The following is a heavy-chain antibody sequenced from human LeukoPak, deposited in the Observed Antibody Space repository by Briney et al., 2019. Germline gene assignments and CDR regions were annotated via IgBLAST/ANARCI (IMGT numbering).Heavy chain of an antibody. D-gene: IGHD2-15*01. CDR3: AKGLGVGYCSGGSCYNNWLDP. Sequence: GGSLRLSCAASGFTFSSYAMNWVRQAPGKGLEWVAVIWHDGTNKYYADSVKGRFAISRDSSKATLYLQMSSLRAEDTAIYYCAKGLGVGYCSGGSCYNNWLDPWGQGTLVTVSS. CDR2: IWHDGTNK. V-gene: IGHV3-33*03. CDR1: GFTFSSYA. J-gene: IGHJ5*02.